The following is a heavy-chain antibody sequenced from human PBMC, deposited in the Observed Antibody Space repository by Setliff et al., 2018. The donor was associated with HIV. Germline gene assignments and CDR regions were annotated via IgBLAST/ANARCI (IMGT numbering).Heavy chain of an antibody. D-gene: IGHD3-22*01. CDR1: GFTFSSYE. CDR2: ISSSGSIT. V-gene: IGHV3-48*03. Sequence: PGGSLRLSCAASGFTFSSYEMNWVRQAPGKGLEWVSYISSSGSITYYADSVKGRFTISRDNAKNSLYLQMNSLRDEDTAVYYCARVGDFYDGSGHYSVLDAFDMWGQGTKVTVSS. J-gene: IGHJ3*02. CDR3: ARVGDFYDGSGHYSVLDAFDM.